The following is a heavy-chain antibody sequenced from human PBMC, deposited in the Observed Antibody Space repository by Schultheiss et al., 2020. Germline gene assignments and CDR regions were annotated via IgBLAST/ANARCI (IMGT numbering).Heavy chain of an antibody. V-gene: IGHV3-23*01. Sequence: SCAASGFTVSNNSMRWVRQAPGKGLEWVSAISGSGGSTYYADSVKGRFTISRDNSKNTLYLQMNSLRAEDTAVYYCARSPGRGYSGYDLGEYYYYGMDVWGQGTTVTVSS. D-gene: IGHD5-12*01. CDR2: ISGSGGST. CDR3: ARSPGRGYSGYDLGEYYYYGMDV. J-gene: IGHJ6*02. CDR1: GFTVSNNS.